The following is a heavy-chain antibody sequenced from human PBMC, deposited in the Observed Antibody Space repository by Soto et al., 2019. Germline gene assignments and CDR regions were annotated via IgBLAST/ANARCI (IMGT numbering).Heavy chain of an antibody. Sequence: ASVKVSCKPSGYTFITYGISWVRQAPGQGLEWMGWISAYNGNTNYAQKFQDRVTMTTDTSASTAYMKQRSLRYDDTAVYYCARDLFAARPCWFDPWGQGTLVTVSS. J-gene: IGHJ5*02. D-gene: IGHD6-6*01. CDR2: ISAYNGNT. V-gene: IGHV1-18*01. CDR3: ARDLFAARPCWFDP. CDR1: GYTFITYG.